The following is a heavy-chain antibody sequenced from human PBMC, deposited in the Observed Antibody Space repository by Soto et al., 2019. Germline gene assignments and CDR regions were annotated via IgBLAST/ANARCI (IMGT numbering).Heavy chain of an antibody. CDR1: GGSISSGGYY. J-gene: IGHJ4*02. CDR3: ARDPGNYGDFFDY. D-gene: IGHD4-17*01. V-gene: IGHV4-31*03. CDR2: IYYSGST. Sequence: SETLSLTCTVSGGSISSGGYYWSWIRQHPGKGLEWIGYIYYSGSTYYNPSLKSRVTISVDTSKNQFSLKLSSVTAADTAVYYCARDPGNYGDFFDYWGQGTLVTVSS.